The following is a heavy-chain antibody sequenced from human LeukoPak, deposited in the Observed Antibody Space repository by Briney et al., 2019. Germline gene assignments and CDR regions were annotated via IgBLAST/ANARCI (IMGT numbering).Heavy chain of an antibody. D-gene: IGHD6-19*01. J-gene: IGHJ4*02. CDR1: GFTFSSYG. V-gene: IGHV3-30*02. CDR2: IHHDGSNK. Sequence: GGSLRLSCAASGFTFSSYGMHWVRQAPGKGLDWVAFIHHDGSNKYYADSVRGRFTISRDNSKNTLYLQMNSLRAEDTAVYYCARGIRYSSGWYYFDYWGQGTLVTVSS. CDR3: ARGIRYSSGWYYFDY.